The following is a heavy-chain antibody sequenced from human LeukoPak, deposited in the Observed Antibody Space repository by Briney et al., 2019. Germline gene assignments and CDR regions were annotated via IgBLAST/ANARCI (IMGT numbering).Heavy chain of an antibody. CDR2: IDPDSGDT. CDR3: ARFEGKLDSIGWYDVGDNWFDP. Sequence: ASVKVSCKASGYTFTGYYIHWVRQAPGQGLEWMGWIDPDSGDTNYEQRFQGRVTMTRDTSTSTAYMDLNSLKSGDTAVYYCARFEGKLDSIGWYDVGDNWFDPWGQGTLVIVSS. D-gene: IGHD6-19*01. CDR1: GYTFTGYY. V-gene: IGHV1-2*02. J-gene: IGHJ5*02.